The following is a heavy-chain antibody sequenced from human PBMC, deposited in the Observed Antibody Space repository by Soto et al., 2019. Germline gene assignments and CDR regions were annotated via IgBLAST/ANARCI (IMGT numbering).Heavy chain of an antibody. CDR2: ISHGMSP. J-gene: IGHJ4*02. CDR1: GASISKGKW. CDR3: TRDGDYGYSLAY. V-gene: IGHV4-4*02. Sequence: QVQLQESGPGLVKPSETLTLTCAVSGASISKGKWWSWVRQPPGKGLEGIGEISHGMSPHYNPSLRTRFTIEVDKSKNQFSLTFSVTAADTAMYYCTRDGDYGYSLAYWGQGTLVTVSS. D-gene: IGHD2-21*01.